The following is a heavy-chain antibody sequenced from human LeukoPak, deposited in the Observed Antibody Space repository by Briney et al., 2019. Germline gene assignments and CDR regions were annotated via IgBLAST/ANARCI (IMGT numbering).Heavy chain of an antibody. J-gene: IGHJ3*02. V-gene: IGHV3-23*01. CDR1: GFTFSSYV. CDR2: ISGSGGST. D-gene: IGHD1-20*01. Sequence: PGGSLRLSYAASGFTFSSYVMSWVRQATGKGLEWVSAISGSGGSTYYADSVKGRFTISRDNSKNTLYLQMNSLRAEDTAVYYCAAPGPYNWNDGAFDIWGQGTMVTVSS. CDR3: AAPGPYNWNDGAFDI.